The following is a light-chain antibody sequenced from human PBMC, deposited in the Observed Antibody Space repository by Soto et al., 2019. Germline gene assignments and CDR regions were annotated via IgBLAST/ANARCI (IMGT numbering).Light chain of an antibody. V-gene: IGLV2-14*01. Sequence: QSALTQPASVSGSPGQSITISCTGTSSDVGGYNYVSWYQQHPGKAPKLMIYDVSNRPSGVSNRFSGSKSGNTASLTISGLQAEDESDYYCSSYTINSTRGFGTGTKVTVL. J-gene: IGLJ1*01. CDR2: DVS. CDR1: SSDVGGYNY. CDR3: SSYTINSTRG.